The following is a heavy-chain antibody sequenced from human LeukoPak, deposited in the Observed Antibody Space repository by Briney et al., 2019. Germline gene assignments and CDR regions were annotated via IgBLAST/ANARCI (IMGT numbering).Heavy chain of an antibody. D-gene: IGHD2-15*01. CDR2: ISGYNGNA. Sequence: ASVKVSCKASGYTSSSYGISWVRQAPGQGLEWMGWISGYNGNANYAQKLQGRVTMTTDTSTSTAYMELRSLRSDDTAVYYCARENFPTIRGYCTGGSCALDFWGQGTLVTVSS. J-gene: IGHJ4*02. CDR3: ARENFPTIRGYCTGGSCALDF. V-gene: IGHV1-18*01. CDR1: GYTSSSYG.